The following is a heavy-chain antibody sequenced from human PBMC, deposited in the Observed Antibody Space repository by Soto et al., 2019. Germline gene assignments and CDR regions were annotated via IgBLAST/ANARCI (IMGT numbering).Heavy chain of an antibody. CDR1: GDSISSHDW. CDR2: IHHSGGT. Sequence: QVQLQESGPGLVKPSGTLSLTCAVSGDSISSHDWWSWVRQPPNKGLEWIAEIHHSGGTNYNPSLMSRATISAENSKNQFSLKRTSATAADTAVYYCVRNGYYSLDYWGQGTLVSVSS. D-gene: IGHD3-3*01. J-gene: IGHJ4*02. V-gene: IGHV4-4*02. CDR3: VRNGYYSLDY.